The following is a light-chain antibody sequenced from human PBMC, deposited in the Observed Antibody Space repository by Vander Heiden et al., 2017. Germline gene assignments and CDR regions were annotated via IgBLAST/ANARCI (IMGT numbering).Light chain of an antibody. CDR1: SSDVGSYTL. CDR3: CSYAGSSTPVV. V-gene: IGLV2-23*02. CDR2: EVT. Sequence: QSALTQPASVSRSPGQSISIACTGTSSDVGSYTLVSWYQHHPGKAPKRMIYEVTKRPSGVSNRFSGSKSGNTASLTISGLLAEDEADYYCCSYAGSSTPVVFGGGTKLTVL. J-gene: IGLJ2*01.